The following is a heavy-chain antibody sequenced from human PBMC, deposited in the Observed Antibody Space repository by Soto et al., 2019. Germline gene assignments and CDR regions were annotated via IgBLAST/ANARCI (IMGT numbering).Heavy chain of an antibody. Sequence: EVQLLESGGGLVQPGGSLRLSCAASGFNFSNYGMSWVRQAPGKGLECVSGITGSGDRTSYADSVKGRFTVSRYNSQNTFYQPMMSLRAEDSAIYYCAKGYSSGWHSSLSSWGQGTLVTVSS. CDR1: GFNFSNYG. CDR2: ITGSGDRT. V-gene: IGHV3-23*01. J-gene: IGHJ5*02. CDR3: AKGYSSGWHSSLSS. D-gene: IGHD6-19*01.